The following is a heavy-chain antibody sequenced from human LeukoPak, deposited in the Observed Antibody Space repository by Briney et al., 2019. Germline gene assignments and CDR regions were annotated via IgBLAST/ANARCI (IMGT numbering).Heavy chain of an antibody. CDR3: ASGYCSGGSCYSGLRGPFSP. J-gene: IGHJ5*02. V-gene: IGHV1-69*13. CDR2: IIPIFGTA. CDR1: GGTFSSYA. Sequence: SVKVSCTASGGTFSSYAISWVRQAPGQGLEWMGGIIPIFGTANYAQKFQGRVTITADESTSTAYMELSSLRSEDTAVYYCASGYCSGGSCYSGLRGPFSPWGQGTLVTVSS. D-gene: IGHD2-15*01.